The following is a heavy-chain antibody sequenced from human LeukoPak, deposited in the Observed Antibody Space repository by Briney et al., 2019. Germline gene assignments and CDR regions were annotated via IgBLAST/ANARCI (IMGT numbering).Heavy chain of an antibody. CDR2: ISSSSSYI. J-gene: IGHJ3*02. D-gene: IGHD1-26*01. Sequence: SGGSLRLSCAASGFTFSSYSMNWVRQAPGKGLEWVSSISSSSSYIYYADSVKGRFTISRDNAKNSLFLQMNRLRAEDTAVYYCARRGGLGAKVFDIWGQGTMVTVSS. CDR3: ARRGGLGAKVFDI. V-gene: IGHV3-21*01. CDR1: GFTFSSYS.